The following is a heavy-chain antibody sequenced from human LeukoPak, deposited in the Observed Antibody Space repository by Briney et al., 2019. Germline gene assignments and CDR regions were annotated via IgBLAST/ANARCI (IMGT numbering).Heavy chain of an antibody. Sequence: ASVKVCCKVSGYTLTELSMHWVRQAPGKGLEWMGGFDPEDGETIYAQKFQGRVTLTEDTSTDTAYMELSSLRSEDTAVYYCATRKLWELLLFDYWGQGTLVTVSS. CDR1: GYTLTELS. D-gene: IGHD1-26*01. J-gene: IGHJ4*02. CDR2: FDPEDGET. CDR3: ATRKLWELLLFDY. V-gene: IGHV1-24*01.